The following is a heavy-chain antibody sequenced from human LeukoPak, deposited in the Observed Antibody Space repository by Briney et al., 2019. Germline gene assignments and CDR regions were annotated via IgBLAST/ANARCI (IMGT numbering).Heavy chain of an antibody. V-gene: IGHV4-61*01. Sequence: SGTLSLTCTVSGGSVSSSNYYWSWIRQPPGKGLEWVGFFSYIVHSDYNPPLKSRVTISVDTSKNQFSLRLSSVTAAETAIYYCARVPAAGTGTDYWGQGTLVTVSS. J-gene: IGHJ4*02. CDR2: FSYIVHS. D-gene: IGHD6-13*01. CDR1: GGSVSSSNYY. CDR3: ARVPAAGTGTDY.